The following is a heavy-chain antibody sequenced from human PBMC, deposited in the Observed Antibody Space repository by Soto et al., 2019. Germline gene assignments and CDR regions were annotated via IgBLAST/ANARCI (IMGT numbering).Heavy chain of an antibody. J-gene: IGHJ4*02. V-gene: IGHV1-69*13. CDR1: GGTFSSYA. CDR3: ASRIVVTVIRYYFDY. D-gene: IGHD2-21*02. Sequence: RASVKVSCKASGGTFSSYAISWVRQAPGQGLEWMGGIIPIFGTANYAQKFQGRVTITADESTSTAYMELSSLRSEDTAVYYCASRIVVTVIRYYFDYWGQGTLVTVSS. CDR2: IIPIFGTA.